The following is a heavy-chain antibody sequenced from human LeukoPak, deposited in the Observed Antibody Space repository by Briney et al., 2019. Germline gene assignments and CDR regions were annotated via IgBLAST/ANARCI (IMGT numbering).Heavy chain of an antibody. CDR3: ARDSDVYWFDP. CDR1: GFTFSSYG. V-gene: IGHV3-33*01. D-gene: IGHD3-16*01. CDR2: IWYDGSNK. J-gene: IGHJ5*02. Sequence: GGSLRLSCAASGFTFSSYGMHWVRQAPGKGLEWVAVIWYDGSNKYYADSVKGRFTISRDNSKNTLYLQMNSLRAEDTAVYYCARDSDVYWFDPWGQGTLVTVSS.